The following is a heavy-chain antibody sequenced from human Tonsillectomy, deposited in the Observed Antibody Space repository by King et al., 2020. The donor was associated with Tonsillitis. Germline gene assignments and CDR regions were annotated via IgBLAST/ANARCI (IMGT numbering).Heavy chain of an antibody. D-gene: IGHD3-22*01. J-gene: IGHJ4*02. V-gene: IGHV4-4*07. CDR3: AISSYDSSGYYYFDY. CDR2: IYTSGST. Sequence: QLQESGPGLVKPAETLSLTCTVSSGSISSYYWSWIRQPAGKGLEWIGRIYTSGSTNYSPSLKSRVIMSVDTSKNQFSLKLSSVTAADTAVYYCAISSYDSSGYYYFDYWGQGTRVTVP. CDR1: SGSISSYY.